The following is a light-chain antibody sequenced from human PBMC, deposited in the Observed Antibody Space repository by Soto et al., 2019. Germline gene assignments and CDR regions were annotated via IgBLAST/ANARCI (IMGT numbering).Light chain of an antibody. V-gene: IGKV3-20*01. J-gene: IGKJ2*01. CDR3: QQYGSSPPYT. CDR1: QSVSSSY. Sequence: EIVLTQSPGTLSSSPGERATLSCRASQSVSSSYLAWYQQKPGQAPRLLIYGASSRATRIPDRFSGSGSGTDFTLTISRLEPEDFAVYYCQQYGSSPPYTFGQGTKLEIK. CDR2: GAS.